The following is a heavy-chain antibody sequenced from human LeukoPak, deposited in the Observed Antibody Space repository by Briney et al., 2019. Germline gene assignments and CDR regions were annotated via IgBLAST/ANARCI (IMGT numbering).Heavy chain of an antibody. J-gene: IGHJ3*02. CDR1: GGSISSYY. Sequence: SETLSLTCTVSGGSISSYYWSWIRQPPGKGLEWIGYIYYSGSTNYNPALKRRVTISADTSKNQFSLKLISVTAADNTVYYCGSTKYNPSLTSRVTISVDTSKTQFSLKLSSVTAADTAVYYCARDGFPYGDYGVFAFDIWGQGTMVTVSS. V-gene: IGHV4-59*01. CDR3: GSTKYNPSLTSRVTISVDTSKTQFSLKLSSVTAADTAVYYCARDGFPYGDYGVFAFDI. D-gene: IGHD3-10*01. CDR2: IYYSGST.